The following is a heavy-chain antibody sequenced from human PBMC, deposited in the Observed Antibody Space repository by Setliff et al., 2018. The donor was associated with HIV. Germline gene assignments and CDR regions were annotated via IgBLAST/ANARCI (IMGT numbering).Heavy chain of an antibody. V-gene: IGHV3-23*01. J-gene: IGHJ4*02. D-gene: IGHD3-22*01. CDR1: GFSFSKYA. CDR3: AKQPSLFYSETSGYNVDYFDY. Sequence: GGSLRLSCSGSGFSFSKYAMSWVRQAPGKGLEWVSSITGSGGSTYYADSVKGRFTISRDNSKTTLYLQVDSLRAEDTAVYYCAKQPSLFYSETSGYNVDYFDYWGPGTLVTVSS. CDR2: ITGSGGST.